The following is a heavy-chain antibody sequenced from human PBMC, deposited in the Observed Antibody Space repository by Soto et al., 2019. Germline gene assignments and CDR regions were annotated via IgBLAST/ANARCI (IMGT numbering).Heavy chain of an antibody. CDR3: AKAGVLMVYAIPIESLSFDY. V-gene: IGHV3-23*01. Sequence: EVQLLESGGGLVQPGGSPRLSCAASGFTFSSYAMSWVRQAPGKGLEWVSAISGSGGSTYYADSVKGRFTISRDNSKNTLYLQMNSLRAEDTAVYYCAKAGVLMVYAIPIESLSFDYWGQGTLVTVSS. CDR2: ISGSGGST. J-gene: IGHJ4*02. D-gene: IGHD2-8*01. CDR1: GFTFSSYA.